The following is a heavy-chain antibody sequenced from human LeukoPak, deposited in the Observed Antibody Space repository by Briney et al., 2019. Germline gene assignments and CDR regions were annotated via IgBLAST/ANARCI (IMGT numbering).Heavy chain of an antibody. J-gene: IGHJ6*03. CDR1: GASISTNSYY. D-gene: IGHD5-18*01. CDR2: IYYSGST. Sequence: PSETLSLTCTVSGASISTNSYYWSWIRQPPGKGLEWIGYIYYSGSTNYNPSLKSRVTISVDTSKNQFSLKLSSVTAADTAVYYCAKGVDTGNYYYMDVWGKGTTVTISS. V-gene: IGHV4-61*01. CDR3: AKGVDTGNYYYMDV.